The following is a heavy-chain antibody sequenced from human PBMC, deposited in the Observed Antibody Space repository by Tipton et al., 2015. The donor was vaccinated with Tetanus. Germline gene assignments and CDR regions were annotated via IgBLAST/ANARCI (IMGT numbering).Heavy chain of an antibody. Sequence: TLSLTCAISGDSVSSNTMAWNWIRQSPSRGLEWLGRTYYRSKWVNDYAVSLRGRITVNADTSRNQFSLQLNSVIPEDTAVYYCARDPDHSVDAWRQGTTVTVSS. J-gene: IGHJ6*02. CDR3: ARDPDHSVDA. CDR1: GDSVSSNTMA. D-gene: IGHD4-11*01. CDR2: TYYRSKWVN. V-gene: IGHV6-1*01.